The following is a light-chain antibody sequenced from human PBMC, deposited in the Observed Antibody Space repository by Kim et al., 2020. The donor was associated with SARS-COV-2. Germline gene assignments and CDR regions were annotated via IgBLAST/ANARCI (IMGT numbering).Light chain of an antibody. V-gene: IGKV1-39*01. CDR1: QSITRD. Sequence: DIQMTQSPSSLSASVGDRVTITCRASQSITRDLNWYQQKPGKAPKLLVYAASNLNSGVPSRFSGSGSGTDFTLTITGLQPEDFATYYCQQSYNTPPWTFGQGTKVDIK. CDR3: QQSYNTPPWT. J-gene: IGKJ1*01. CDR2: AAS.